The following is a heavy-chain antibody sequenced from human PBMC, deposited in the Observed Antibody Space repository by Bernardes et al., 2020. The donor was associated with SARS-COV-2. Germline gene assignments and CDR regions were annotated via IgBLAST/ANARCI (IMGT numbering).Heavy chain of an antibody. J-gene: IGHJ6*02. CDR2: IYTSGST. CDR3: ARLAQQLSPYYYGMDV. CDR1: GGSISSYY. D-gene: IGHD6-13*01. Sequence: SETLSRTCTVSGGSISSYYWSWIRQPAGQGLEWIGRIYTSGSTNYNPSLKSRVTMSVDTSKNQFSLKLSSVTAADTAVYYCARLAQQLSPYYYGMDVWDQGTTVTVSS. V-gene: IGHV4-4*07.